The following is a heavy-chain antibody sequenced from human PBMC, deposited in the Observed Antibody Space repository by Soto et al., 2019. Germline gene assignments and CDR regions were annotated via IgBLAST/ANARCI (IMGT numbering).Heavy chain of an antibody. D-gene: IGHD3-22*01. CDR3: ARLGYYDSSGYYEYDY. V-gene: IGHV5-51*01. J-gene: IGHJ4*02. CDR2: IYPGDSDT. CDR1: GYSFTSYW. Sequence: EVQLVQSGAEVKKPGESLQISCKGSGYSFTSYWIGWVRQMPGKGLEWMGIIYPGDSDTRYSPSFQGQVTISADKSISTAYLQWSSLKASDTAMYYCARLGYYDSSGYYEYDYWGQGTLVTVSS.